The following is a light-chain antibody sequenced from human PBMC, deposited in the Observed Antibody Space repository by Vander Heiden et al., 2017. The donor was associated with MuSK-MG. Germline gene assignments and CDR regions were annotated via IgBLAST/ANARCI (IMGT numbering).Light chain of an antibody. J-gene: IGKJ4*01. CDR1: QGISSY. V-gene: IGKV1-39*01. Sequence: DLLMTQSPSSLSASVGDRVTITCQASQGISSYLNWYQQKPGKAPKLLIYDASSLQSGVPSRFSGGGSGTDFTLTISSLQPEDVATYYCQQIYSNPLTFGAGTKVEIK. CDR2: DAS. CDR3: QQIYSNPLT.